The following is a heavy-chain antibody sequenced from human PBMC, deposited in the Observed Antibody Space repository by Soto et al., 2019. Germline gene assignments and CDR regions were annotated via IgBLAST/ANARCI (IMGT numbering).Heavy chain of an antibody. D-gene: IGHD2-15*01. CDR1: GYSFTSYW. CDR2: IDPSDSYT. Sequence: GESLKISCKGSGYSFTSYWISWVRQMPGKGLEWMGRIDPSDSYTNYSPSFQGHVTISADKSISTAYLQWSSLKASDTAMYYCARHLGVRKGIVARGGMDVWGQGTTVTVSS. V-gene: IGHV5-10-1*01. CDR3: ARHLGVRKGIVARGGMDV. J-gene: IGHJ6*02.